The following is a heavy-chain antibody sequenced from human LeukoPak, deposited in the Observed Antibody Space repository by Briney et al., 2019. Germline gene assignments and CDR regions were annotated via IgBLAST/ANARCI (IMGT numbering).Heavy chain of an antibody. J-gene: IGHJ4*02. CDR3: ARQEEGGSGYAFVVDY. V-gene: IGHV4-30-4*01. Sequence: SQTLSLTCTVSGGSLSSGDYFWSWIRQPPGKGLEWIGYIYYSGSTYYNPSLKSRVTISVDTSKNQFSLKLSSVTAADTAVYYCARQEEGGSGYAFVVDYWGQGTLVTVSS. D-gene: IGHD3-22*01. CDR1: GGSLSSGDYF. CDR2: IYYSGST.